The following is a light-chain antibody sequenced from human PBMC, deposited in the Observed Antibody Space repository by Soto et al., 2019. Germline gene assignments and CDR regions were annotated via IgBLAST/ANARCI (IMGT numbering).Light chain of an antibody. J-gene: IGLJ1*01. CDR2: DVS. CDR1: NSDVGSYNY. Sequence: QSALTQPASVSGPPGQSITISCTGTNSDVGSYNYVSWYQQHPGKAPKLMIYDVSNRPSGVSNRFTGSKSGNTASLTISGLQAEDEADYYCNSYTGSSTPYVFGTGTKVTVL. V-gene: IGLV2-14*03. CDR3: NSYTGSSTPYV.